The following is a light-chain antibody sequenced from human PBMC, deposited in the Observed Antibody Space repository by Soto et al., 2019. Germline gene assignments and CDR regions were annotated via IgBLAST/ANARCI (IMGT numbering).Light chain of an antibody. CDR2: GAS. J-gene: IGKJ2*01. Sequence: EIVMTQSPATLSVSPGERATLSCRATQRIGGNLAWYQQKPGQAPRLLIFGASTRATGVPARFSGSGSGTQFTLTISSLQSEDFAFYYCQQYNHWPRTFGQGTKVDTK. CDR3: QQYNHWPRT. V-gene: IGKV3-15*01. CDR1: QRIGGN.